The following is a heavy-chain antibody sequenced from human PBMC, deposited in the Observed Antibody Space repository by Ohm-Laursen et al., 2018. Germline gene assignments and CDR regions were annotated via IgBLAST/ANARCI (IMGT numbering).Heavy chain of an antibody. Sequence: LSLTCAASGFTFSAYGMHWVRQAPGKGLEWVADIWYDGVNKYYADSVKGRFTISRDNSKNTLYLQMNSLRAEDTAVYYCANSIAVANSFDYWGQGTLVTVSS. CDR1: GFTFSAYG. D-gene: IGHD6-19*01. CDR3: ANSIAVANSFDY. CDR2: IWYDGVNK. J-gene: IGHJ4*02. V-gene: IGHV3-33*06.